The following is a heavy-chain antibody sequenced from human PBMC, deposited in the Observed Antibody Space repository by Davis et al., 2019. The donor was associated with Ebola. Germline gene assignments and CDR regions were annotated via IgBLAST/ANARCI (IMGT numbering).Heavy chain of an antibody. V-gene: IGHV3-74*01. CDR1: GFTFSSYW. CDR3: AKSQSPDYDFWSGPPAIYGMDV. Sequence: GESLKISCAASGFTFSSYWMHWVRQAPGKGLVWVSRINSDGSSTSYADSVKGRFTISRDNSKNTLYLQMNSLRAEDTAVYYCAKSQSPDYDFWSGPPAIYGMDVWGQGTTVTVSS. J-gene: IGHJ6*02. D-gene: IGHD3-3*01. CDR2: INSDGSST.